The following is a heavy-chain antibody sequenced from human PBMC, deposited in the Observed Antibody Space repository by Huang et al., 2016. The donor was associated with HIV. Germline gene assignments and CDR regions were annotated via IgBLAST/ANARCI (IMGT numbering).Heavy chain of an antibody. CDR1: GFTFSSYW. CDR2: SNGDGSST. D-gene: IGHD7-27*01. V-gene: IGHV3-74*01. CDR3: ARGTRLTGLWYFDL. Sequence: EVQLVESGGGLVQPGGSLRLSCAASGFTFSSYWMHWVRQAPGKGLVGVSRSNGDGSSTNYADSVKGRFTISRDNAKNTLDVQVNSLRAEDTAVYYCARGTRLTGLWYFDLWGRGTLVIVSS. J-gene: IGHJ2*01.